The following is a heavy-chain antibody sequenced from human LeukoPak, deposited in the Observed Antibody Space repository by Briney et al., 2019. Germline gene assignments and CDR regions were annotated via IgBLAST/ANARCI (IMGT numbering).Heavy chain of an antibody. CDR2: ISGSGGST. J-gene: IGHJ4*02. CDR1: GFTFSSYA. D-gene: IGHD3-16*02. Sequence: GGSLRLSCAASGFTFSSYAMSWVRQAPGKGLEWVSAISGSGGSTYYADSVKGWFTISRDNSKNTLYLQMNSLRAEDTAVYYCAKDADYDYVWGSYPPPDYWGQGTLVTVSS. CDR3: AKDADYDYVWGSYPPPDY. V-gene: IGHV3-23*01.